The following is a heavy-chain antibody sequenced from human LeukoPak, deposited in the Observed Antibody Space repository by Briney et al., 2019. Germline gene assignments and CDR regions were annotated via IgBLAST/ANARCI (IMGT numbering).Heavy chain of an antibody. Sequence: KASETLSLTCTVSGYSISSGYYWGWIRQPPGKGLEWIGSIYHSGSTYYNPSLKSRVTISVDTSKNQFSLKLSSVTAADTAVYYCARGRGYSNIDYWGQGTLVTVSS. V-gene: IGHV4-38-2*02. D-gene: IGHD5-18*01. CDR3: ARGRGYSNIDY. J-gene: IGHJ4*02. CDR1: GYSISSGYY. CDR2: IYHSGST.